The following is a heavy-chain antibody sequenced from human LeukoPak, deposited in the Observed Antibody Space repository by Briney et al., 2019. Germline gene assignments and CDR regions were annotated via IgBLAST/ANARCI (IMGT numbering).Heavy chain of an antibody. CDR2: IIPILGIA. J-gene: IGHJ4*02. CDR3: ARGSDYVWGSYRPPQASDYFDY. Sequence: GASVKVSCKASGGTFSSYAISWVRQAPGQGLEWMGRIIPILGIANYAQKFQGRVTITADKSTSTAYMELSCLRSEDTAVYYCARGSDYVWGSYRPPQASDYFDYWGQGTLVTVSS. D-gene: IGHD3-16*01. V-gene: IGHV1-69*04. CDR1: GGTFSSYA.